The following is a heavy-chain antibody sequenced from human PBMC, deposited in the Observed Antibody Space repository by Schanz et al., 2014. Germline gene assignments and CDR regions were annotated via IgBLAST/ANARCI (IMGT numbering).Heavy chain of an antibody. Sequence: EVQLVESGGGLIQPGGSLRLSCAASGFGFSSYSMSWVRQAPGKGLEWVSALSEGGGGTHYADSVRGRFTISSDSSKNTLYLQMSSLRADDTAVYYCAKGRFGELSAFDIWGQGTMVTVSS. CDR1: GFGFSSYS. D-gene: IGHD3-10*01. CDR2: LSEGGGGT. CDR3: AKGRFGELSAFDI. V-gene: IGHV3-23*04. J-gene: IGHJ3*02.